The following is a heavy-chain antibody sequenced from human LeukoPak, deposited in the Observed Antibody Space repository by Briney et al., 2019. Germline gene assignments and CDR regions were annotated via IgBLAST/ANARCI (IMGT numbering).Heavy chain of an antibody. CDR1: GFTFSSYA. D-gene: IGHD5-12*01. V-gene: IGHV3-23*01. Sequence: QPGGSLRLSCAASGFTFSSYAMSWVRQAPGKGLEWVSAISGSGGSTYYADSVKGRFTISRDNSKNTLYLQINSLRAEDTAVYYCAKDLYGYVSNWFDPWGQGTLVTVSS. CDR2: ISGSGGST. CDR3: AKDLYGYVSNWFDP. J-gene: IGHJ5*02.